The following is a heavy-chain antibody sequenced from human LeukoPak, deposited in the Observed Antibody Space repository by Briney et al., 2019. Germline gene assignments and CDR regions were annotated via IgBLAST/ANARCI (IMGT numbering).Heavy chain of an antibody. CDR1: GYTFTGYG. V-gene: IGHV1-2*02. CDR2: INPNNAAT. D-gene: IGHD2-2*01. Sequence: ASVKVSCKASGYTFTGYGINWVRQAPGQGLEWMGWINPNNAATNYAQKFQGRVTMTRDTSISTAYMELSMLTSDDTAVYYCASAADIVVVPAASGDAFDIWGQGTMVTVSS. J-gene: IGHJ3*02. CDR3: ASAADIVVVPAASGDAFDI.